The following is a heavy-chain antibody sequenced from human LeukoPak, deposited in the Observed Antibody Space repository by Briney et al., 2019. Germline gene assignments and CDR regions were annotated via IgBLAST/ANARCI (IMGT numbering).Heavy chain of an antibody. J-gene: IGHJ5*02. Sequence: GASVKVSCKASGYTFTNYGISWVRQAPGQGLEWMGWISVYNGNTNYAQKLQGRVTMTTDTSTSTAYMELRSLRSDDTAVYYCARMEQLLLGNWFDPWGQGTLVTVSS. CDR1: GYTFTNYG. V-gene: IGHV1-18*01. CDR2: ISVYNGNT. D-gene: IGHD2-15*01. CDR3: ARMEQLLLGNWFDP.